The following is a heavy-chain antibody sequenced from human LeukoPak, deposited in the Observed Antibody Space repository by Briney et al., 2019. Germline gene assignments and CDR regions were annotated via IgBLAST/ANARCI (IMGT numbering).Heavy chain of an antibody. CDR1: GFTFSSYS. CDR2: INSSSSYI. V-gene: IGHV3-21*01. Sequence: PGGALRLSCAASGFTFSSYSMNWVRQAPGKGLGGGSSINSSSSYIYYADSVKGRFTISRDNAKNSLYLQMNSLRAEDTAVYYCAREREGALSPIFTSGSYWFDPWGQGTLVTVSS. D-gene: IGHD1-26*01. J-gene: IGHJ5*02. CDR3: AREREGALSPIFTSGSYWFDP.